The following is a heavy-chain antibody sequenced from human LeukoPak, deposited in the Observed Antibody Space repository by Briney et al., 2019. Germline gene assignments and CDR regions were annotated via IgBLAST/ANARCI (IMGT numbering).Heavy chain of an antibody. CDR3: ARGVSEYQLLPPYYYYYYMDV. V-gene: IGHV1-3*02. J-gene: IGHJ6*03. Sequence: GASVKVSCKASGYTFTSYAMHWVRQAPGQRLEWMGWSNAGNGNTKYSQELQGRVTMTTDTSTSTAYMELRSLRSDDTAVYYCARGVSEYQLLPPYYYYYYMDVWGKGTTVTVSS. D-gene: IGHD2-2*01. CDR1: GYTFTSYA. CDR2: SNAGNGNT.